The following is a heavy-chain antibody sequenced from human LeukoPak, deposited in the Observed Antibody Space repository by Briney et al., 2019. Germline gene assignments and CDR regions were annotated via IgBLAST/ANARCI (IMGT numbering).Heavy chain of an antibody. CDR1: GFTFSSYE. D-gene: IGHD2-15*01. V-gene: IGHV3-48*03. J-gene: IGHJ4*02. Sequence: PGGSLRLSCAASGFTFSSYEMNWVRQAPGKGLEWVSYISKSGRTTYYVDSVKGRFTTSRDNAKKSLYLQMNSLRAEDTAVYYCARGLGGGSCYLDYWGQGTLVTVSS. CDR3: ARGLGGGSCYLDY. CDR2: ISKSGRTT.